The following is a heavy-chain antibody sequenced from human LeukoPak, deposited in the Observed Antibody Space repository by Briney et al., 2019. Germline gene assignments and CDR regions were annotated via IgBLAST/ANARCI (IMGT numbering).Heavy chain of an antibody. CDR2: IFSST. J-gene: IGHJ4*02. D-gene: IGHD4/OR15-4a*01. Sequence: GGSLRLSCTVSGFTVSSNSMSWVRQAPGKGLEWVSFIFSSTHYSDSVKGRFTISRDNSKNTLYLQMNSLRAEDTAVYYCARRAGAYSHPYDYWGQGALVTVSS. CDR3: ARRAGAYSHPYDY. CDR1: GFTVSSNS. V-gene: IGHV3-53*01.